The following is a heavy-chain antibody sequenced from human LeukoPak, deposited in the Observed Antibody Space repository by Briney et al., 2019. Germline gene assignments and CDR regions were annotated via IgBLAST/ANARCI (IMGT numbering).Heavy chain of an antibody. CDR2: TYYSGST. V-gene: IGHV4-39*01. D-gene: IGHD3-22*01. J-gene: IGHJ4*02. Sequence: PSETLSLTCTVSGGSISSSSYYWGWIRQPPGKGLEWIGSTYYSGSTYYNPSLKSRVTISVDTSKNQFSLKLSSVTAADTAVYYCARHYYYDSSIDYWGQGTLVTVSS. CDR1: GGSISSSSYY. CDR3: ARHYYYDSSIDY.